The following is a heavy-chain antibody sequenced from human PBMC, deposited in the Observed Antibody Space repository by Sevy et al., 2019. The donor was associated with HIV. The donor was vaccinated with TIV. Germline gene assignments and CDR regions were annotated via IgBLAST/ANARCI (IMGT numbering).Heavy chain of an antibody. D-gene: IGHD2-21*01. CDR1: GFTFSSYA. Sequence: GGSLRLSCAASGFTFSSYAMTWVRQAPGKGLEWVSGISGSGGGTYYADSVKGRFTISRGNSKNTLYLQMSSLRAEDTAVYYCAKQVIAVIDGMDVWGQGTTVTVSS. CDR2: ISGSGGGT. J-gene: IGHJ6*02. V-gene: IGHV3-23*01. CDR3: AKQVIAVIDGMDV.